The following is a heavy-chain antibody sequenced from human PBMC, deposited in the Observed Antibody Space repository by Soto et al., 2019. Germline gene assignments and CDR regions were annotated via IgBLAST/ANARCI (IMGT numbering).Heavy chain of an antibody. J-gene: IGHJ6*02. Sequence: DSVKVSCRASGYTFTSYYMHWVRQAPGQGLEWMGIINPSGGSTSYAQKFQGRVTMTRDTSTSTVYMELSSLRSEDTAVYYCATVGYSYGYSHYYYYYYGMDVWGQGTTVTVSS. V-gene: IGHV1-46*01. CDR1: GYTFTSYY. CDR3: ATVGYSYGYSHYYYYYYGMDV. CDR2: INPSGGST. D-gene: IGHD5-18*01.